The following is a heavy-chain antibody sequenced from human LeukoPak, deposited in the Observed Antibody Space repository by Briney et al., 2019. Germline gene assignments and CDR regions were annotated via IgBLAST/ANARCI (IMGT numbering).Heavy chain of an antibody. CDR1: GFTFGDYA. D-gene: IGHD1-1*01. CDR3: TRDRLGTGVAPPPFDY. J-gene: IGHJ4*02. Sequence: GGSLRLSCTASGFTFGDYAMSWVRQAPGKGLEWVGFIRSKAYGGTTEYAASVKGRFTISRDDSKSIAYLQMNSLKTEDTAVYYRTRDRLGTGVAPPPFDYWGQGTLVTVSS. V-gene: IGHV3-49*04. CDR2: IRSKAYGGTT.